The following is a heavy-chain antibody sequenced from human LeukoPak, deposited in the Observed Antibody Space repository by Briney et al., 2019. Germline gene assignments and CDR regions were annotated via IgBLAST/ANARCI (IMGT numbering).Heavy chain of an antibody. Sequence: GGSLRLSCAASGFTFSRYALTWVRQAPGKGLEWISVISGSDGSTHYVDSVKGRFTISRDNSKNTVYLQMNRLRAEDTAVYYCAKWGSGSYHPFDYWGQGTLVTVSS. CDR1: GFTFSRYA. V-gene: IGHV3-23*01. CDR2: ISGSDGST. CDR3: AKWGSGSYHPFDY. J-gene: IGHJ4*02. D-gene: IGHD3-10*01.